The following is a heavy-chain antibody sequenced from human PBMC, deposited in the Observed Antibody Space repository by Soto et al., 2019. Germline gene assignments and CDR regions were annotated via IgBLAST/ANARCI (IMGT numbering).Heavy chain of an antibody. J-gene: IGHJ4*02. CDR3: ARDRVVGITMVRGVMGLPDY. Sequence: GGSLRLSCAASGFTFSSYSMNWVRQAPGKGLEWVSSISSSSSYIYYADSVKGRFTISRDNAKNSLYLQMNSLRAEDTAVYYCARDRVVGITMVRGVMGLPDYWGQGTLVTVS. CDR2: ISSSSSYI. CDR1: GFTFSSYS. D-gene: IGHD3-10*01. V-gene: IGHV3-21*01.